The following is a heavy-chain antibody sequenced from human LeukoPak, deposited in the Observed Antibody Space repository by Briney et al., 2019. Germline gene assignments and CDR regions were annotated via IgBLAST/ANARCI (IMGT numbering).Heavy chain of an antibody. V-gene: IGHV3-15*01. J-gene: IGHJ4*02. CDR1: GFTFSNAW. Sequence: GGSLRLSCAASGFTFSNAWMSWVRQAPGKGLEWVGRIKSKTDGGTTDYAAPVKGRFTISRDDSKNTLYLQMNSLKAEDTVVYYCTLRYFDWLVDFDYWGQGTLVTVSS. CDR3: TLRYFDWLVDFDY. CDR2: IKSKTDGGTT. D-gene: IGHD3-9*01.